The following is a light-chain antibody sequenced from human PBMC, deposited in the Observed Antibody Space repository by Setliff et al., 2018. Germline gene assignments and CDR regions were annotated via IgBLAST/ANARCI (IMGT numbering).Light chain of an antibody. J-gene: IGLJ2*01. CDR1: SSDVGGYNY. V-gene: IGLV2-14*01. CDR2: EVS. CDR3: ISYTSKTTHAL. Sequence: QSALTQPAAVSGSPGQSITISCTGTSSDVGGYNYVSWYQQHPGKAPKLMIYEVSKRPSGVSDRFSGSKSGNTASLTISGLQAEDEADYYCISYTSKTTHALFGGGTKVTVL.